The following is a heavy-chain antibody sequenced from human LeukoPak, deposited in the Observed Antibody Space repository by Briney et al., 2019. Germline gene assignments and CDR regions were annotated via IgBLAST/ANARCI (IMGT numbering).Heavy chain of an antibody. J-gene: IGHJ6*02. CDR3: ARHGIVGATYYGMDV. CDR1: GFIFSSSV. CDR2: IYYSGST. Sequence: PGGSLRLSCAASGFIFSSSVMSWVRQPPGKGLEWIGSIYYSGSTYYNPSLKSRVTISVDTSKNQFSLKLSSVTAADTAVYYCARHGIVGATYYGMDVWGQGTTVTVSS. D-gene: IGHD1-26*01. V-gene: IGHV4-39*01.